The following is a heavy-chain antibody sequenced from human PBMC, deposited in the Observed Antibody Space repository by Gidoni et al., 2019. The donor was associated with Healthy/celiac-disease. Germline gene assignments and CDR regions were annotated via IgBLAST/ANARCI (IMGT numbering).Heavy chain of an antibody. V-gene: IGHV3-23*01. D-gene: IGHD4-17*01. J-gene: IGHJ4*02. CDR1: VFTFSSYA. Sequence: EVQLLESGGGLVQPGGSLRLSSAASVFTFSSYAMSWVRQAPGKGLEWVSAISGSGGSTYYADSVKGRFTISRDNSKNTLYLQMNSLRAEDTAVYYCATHPYGDYVYWGQGTLVTVSS. CDR3: ATHPYGDYVY. CDR2: ISGSGGST.